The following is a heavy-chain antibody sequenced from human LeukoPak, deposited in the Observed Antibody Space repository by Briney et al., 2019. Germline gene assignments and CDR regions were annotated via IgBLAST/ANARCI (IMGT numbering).Heavy chain of an antibody. J-gene: IGHJ4*02. D-gene: IGHD3-3*01. Sequence: SETLSLTCAVYGGSFSGYYWSWIRQPPGKGMEWNGEINQSGSTNHNPSHKSRVTISVDTSKNQFSLKLRSVTAADTAVYDCARVAITIFGVAKYYFDYGGQGTLVTVAS. CDR2: INQSGST. CDR3: ARVAITIFGVAKYYFDY. CDR1: GGSFSGYY. V-gene: IGHV4-34*01.